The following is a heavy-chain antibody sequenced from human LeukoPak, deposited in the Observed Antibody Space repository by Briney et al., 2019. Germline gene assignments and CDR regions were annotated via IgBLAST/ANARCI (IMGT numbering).Heavy chain of an antibody. CDR3: ARVRYSSGWLLDY. J-gene: IGHJ4*02. V-gene: IGHV1-18*01. Sequence: WISAYNGNTNYAQKLQGRVTMTTDTSTSTAYMELRSLRSDDTAVYYCARVRYSSGWLLDYWGQGTLVTVSS. CDR2: ISAYNGNT. D-gene: IGHD6-19*01.